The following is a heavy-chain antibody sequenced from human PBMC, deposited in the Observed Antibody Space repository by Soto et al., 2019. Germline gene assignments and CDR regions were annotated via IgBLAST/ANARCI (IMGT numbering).Heavy chain of an antibody. D-gene: IGHD3-9*01. CDR2: ISYDGRDS. J-gene: IGHJ4*02. CDR1: GFTFTAFA. V-gene: IGHV3-30*04. Sequence: QVQLVESGGGVVPPGTSLRLSCAVSGFTFTAFAIHWVRQAPGKGLEWVAVISYDGRDSHYADSVKGRLTISRDNSKNTVFLQINSLTTEDTAVYYCAKDRYFDSYHLDYWGQGTRVTVSS. CDR3: AKDRYFDSYHLDY.